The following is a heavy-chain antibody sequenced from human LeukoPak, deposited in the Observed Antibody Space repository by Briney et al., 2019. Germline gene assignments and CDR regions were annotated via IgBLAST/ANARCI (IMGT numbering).Heavy chain of an antibody. J-gene: IGHJ4*02. V-gene: IGHV3-30-3*01. CDR3: AKVTGLRSGAYYFDY. CDR2: ISYDGSNK. D-gene: IGHD2-21*02. CDR1: GFTFSSYA. Sequence: GGSLRLSCAASGFTFSSYAMHWVRQAPGKGLEWVAVISYDGSNKYYADSVKGRFTISRDNSKNTLYLQMNSLRAEDTAVYYCAKVTGLRSGAYYFDYWGQGTLVTVSS.